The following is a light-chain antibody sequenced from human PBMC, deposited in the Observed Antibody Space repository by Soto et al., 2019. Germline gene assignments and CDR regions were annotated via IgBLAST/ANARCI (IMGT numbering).Light chain of an antibody. CDR3: QQASSFSST. J-gene: IGKJ4*01. V-gene: IGKV1-12*02. CDR2: SAS. Sequence: DIQMTQSPSSVSAFVGDRVTITCRASQDIYNWLAWYQQKPGKAPKLLIYSASNLQTGVPSRFSGSRSGTDFTLTITNLQPEDFAMYYCQQASSFSSTFGGGTRVEIK. CDR1: QDIYNW.